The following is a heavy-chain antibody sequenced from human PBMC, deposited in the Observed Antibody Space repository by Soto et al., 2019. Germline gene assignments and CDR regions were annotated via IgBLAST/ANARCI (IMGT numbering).Heavy chain of an antibody. CDR3: ARHPGPINCSGGSCCPYLYSGMDV. CDR2: IYYSGST. J-gene: IGHJ6*02. V-gene: IGHV4-59*01. D-gene: IGHD2-15*01. CDR1: GGSISSYY. Sequence: SETLSLTCTVSGGSISSYYWSWIRQPPGKGLEWIGYIYYSGSTNYNPSLKSRVTISVDTSKNQFSLKLNSVTAADTAVYYCARHPGPINCSGGSCCPYLYSGMDVWGQGTTVNVSS.